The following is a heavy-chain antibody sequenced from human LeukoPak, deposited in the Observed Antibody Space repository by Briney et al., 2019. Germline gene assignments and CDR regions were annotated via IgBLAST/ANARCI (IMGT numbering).Heavy chain of an antibody. CDR1: GGSFSGYY. Sequence: SETLSLTCVVYGGSFSGYYWSWIRQPPGKGLEWIGYIYYSGSTNYNPSLKSRVTISVDTSKNQFSLKLSSVTAADTAVYYCARGGYSYGSFTGYYMDVWGKGTTVTISS. CDR2: IYYSGST. V-gene: IGHV4-59*01. D-gene: IGHD5-18*01. J-gene: IGHJ6*03. CDR3: ARGGYSYGSFTGYYMDV.